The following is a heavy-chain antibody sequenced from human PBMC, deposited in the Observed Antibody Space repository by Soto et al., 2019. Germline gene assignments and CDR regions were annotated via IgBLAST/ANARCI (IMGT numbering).Heavy chain of an antibody. CDR1: GFSPNNYW. CDR2: IYRDGTT. Sequence: PGGSLRLSCAVSGFSPNNYWMHWVRQRPGKGLVWVARIYRDGTTSYADSVKGRFTISRDNAKNTVSLQMNSLKDEDTAVYYCMRGNTGYGNFDYWGQGTLVTVSS. J-gene: IGHJ4*02. CDR3: MRGNTGYGNFDY. V-gene: IGHV3-74*01. D-gene: IGHD5-12*01.